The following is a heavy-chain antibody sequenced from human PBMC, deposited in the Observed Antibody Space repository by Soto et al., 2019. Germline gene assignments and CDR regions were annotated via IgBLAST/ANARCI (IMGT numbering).Heavy chain of an antibody. D-gene: IGHD2-8*01. CDR1: EANGGGVGGR. J-gene: IGHJ6*01. Sequence: PSELIRVRYSVAEANGGGVGGRRTCIREPPGQGLEWIGYIYYRGSTHHNTSLKSRVTTSLDTSNNQFSLRLSSVNAADTAVYYCARTFYNTNRCRAHVTDVWGQGSTVTVSS. CDR2: IYYRGST. CDR3: ARTFYNTNRCRAHVTDV. V-gene: IGHV4-61*08.